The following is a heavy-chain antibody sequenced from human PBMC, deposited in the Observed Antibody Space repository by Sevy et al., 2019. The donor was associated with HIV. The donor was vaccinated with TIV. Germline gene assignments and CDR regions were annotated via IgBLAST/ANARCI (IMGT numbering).Heavy chain of an antibody. J-gene: IGHJ1*01. CDR2: IYYSGST. D-gene: IGHD2-15*01. V-gene: IGHV4-59*01. Sequence: SETLSLTCTVSGGSISSYYWSWIRQPPGKGLEWIGYIYYSGSTNYNPSLKSRVTISVDTSKNQFSLKLSSVTAADTAVYYCASGYCSGGSCYPEYFQHWGQGTLVTVSS. CDR3: ASGYCSGGSCYPEYFQH. CDR1: GGSISSYY.